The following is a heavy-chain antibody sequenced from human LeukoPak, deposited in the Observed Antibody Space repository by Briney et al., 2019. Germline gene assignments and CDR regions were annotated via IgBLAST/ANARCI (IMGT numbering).Heavy chain of an antibody. D-gene: IGHD1-1*01. V-gene: IGHV3-74*01. J-gene: IGHJ5*02. Sequence: PGGSLRLSCAASGFTFTSYWMHWVRQAPGKGLVWVSRVNRDGASTTYADSVKGRFTISGDNAKNTVYLQMNSLRAVDTAVYYCARVAVRATQGRVSFNWFDPWGQGTLVTVSS. CDR3: ARVAVRATQGRVSFNWFDP. CDR2: VNRDGAST. CDR1: GFTFTSYW.